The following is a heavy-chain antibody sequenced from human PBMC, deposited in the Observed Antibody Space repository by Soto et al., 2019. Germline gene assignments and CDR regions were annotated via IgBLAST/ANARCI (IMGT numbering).Heavy chain of an antibody. D-gene: IGHD5-12*01. CDR2: IKQDGSVQ. V-gene: IGHV3-7*01. Sequence: GRSRRLSSAASAFIFTTYWKTWFRQPPEKGLEWVDNIKQDGSVQYYVDSVKGRFTISRDNAKNSLYLQMNSLRAEDTAVYYCARDLFALYSGGCYDPFAIWGQGTTVTVSS. CDR1: AFIFTTYW. J-gene: IGHJ3*02. CDR3: ARDLFALYSGGCYDPFAI.